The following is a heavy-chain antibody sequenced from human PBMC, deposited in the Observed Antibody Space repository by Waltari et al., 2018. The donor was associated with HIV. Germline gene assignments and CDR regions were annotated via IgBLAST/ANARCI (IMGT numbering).Heavy chain of an antibody. J-gene: IGHJ4*02. Sequence: DVQLVQSGAEINKTGASLKLSCQGPGYSLTTTWIGWVRQMPGKGLDWMAIIYPDDSDTRYNPSFRGQVTISVDRSISTAHLSWRRLKTSDTGIYYCVTSAYGANSWIDYWGQGTPVTVSS. CDR2: IYPDDSDT. CDR3: VTSAYGANSWIDY. D-gene: IGHD3-10*01. CDR1: GYSLTTTW. V-gene: IGHV5-51*01.